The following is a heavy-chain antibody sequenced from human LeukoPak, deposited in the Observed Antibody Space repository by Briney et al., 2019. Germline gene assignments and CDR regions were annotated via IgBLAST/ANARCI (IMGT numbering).Heavy chain of an antibody. J-gene: IGHJ3*02. V-gene: IGHV3-23*01. CDR1: GFTFSSYS. Sequence: GGSLRLSCAASGFTFSSYSMNWVRQAPGKGLEWVSAISGSGDSTYYADSVKGRFTISRDNSKNTLYLQMNSLRAEDTAVYYCAKDITSVWYKVGDAFDIWGQGTMVTVSS. D-gene: IGHD6-19*01. CDR2: ISGSGDST. CDR3: AKDITSVWYKVGDAFDI.